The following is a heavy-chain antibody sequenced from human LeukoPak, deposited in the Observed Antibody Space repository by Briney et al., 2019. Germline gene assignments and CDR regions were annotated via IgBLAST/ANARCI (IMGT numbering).Heavy chain of an antibody. V-gene: IGHV4-38-2*01. CDR3: ARSLSTAGIDY. CDR1: GYSITTGRY. Sequence: SETLSLTCAVSGYSITTGRYWGWIQQPPGKGLEWVGSIYHSGSTYYNPSLKSRVTISVDTSKNQFSLNLRSVTAADTAVYYCARSLSTAGIDYWGQGTQVTVSS. D-gene: IGHD2-2*01. J-gene: IGHJ4*02. CDR2: IYHSGST.